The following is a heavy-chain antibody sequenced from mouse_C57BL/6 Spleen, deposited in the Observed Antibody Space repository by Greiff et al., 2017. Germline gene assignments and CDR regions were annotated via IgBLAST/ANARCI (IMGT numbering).Heavy chain of an antibody. V-gene: IGHV1-50*01. CDR2: IDPSDSST. CDR3: ASPGFDY. CDR1: GYTFTSYC. Sequence: QVQLQQSGAELVKPGASVKLSCKASGYTFTSYCMQWVKQRPGQGLEWIGEIDPSDSSTNYNQKFKGKATLTVYPSSRTAYMQLSRLTSEDSAVYYCASPGFDYWGQGTTLTVSS. J-gene: IGHJ2*01.